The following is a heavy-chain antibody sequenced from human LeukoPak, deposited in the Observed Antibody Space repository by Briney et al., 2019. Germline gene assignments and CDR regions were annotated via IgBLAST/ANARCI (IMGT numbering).Heavy chain of an antibody. CDR3: TRCNNDHLDY. D-gene: IGHD1/OR15-1a*01. V-gene: IGHV3-33*01. Sequence: GGSLRLSCAGSGFTSGGSGMHWFRQTPGKGREWVAVIAYDGSRAFYADSVQGRFTISRDNSKNTMSVQMDDLRAEDTAVYYGTRCNNDHLDYWGQGTLVTVSS. CDR1: GFTSGGSG. J-gene: IGHJ4*02. CDR2: IAYDGSRA.